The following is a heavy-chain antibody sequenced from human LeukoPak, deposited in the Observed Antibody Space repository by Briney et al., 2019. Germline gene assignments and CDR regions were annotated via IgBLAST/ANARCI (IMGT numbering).Heavy chain of an antibody. CDR3: AKRGYSYGYLDY. J-gene: IGHJ4*02. D-gene: IGHD5-18*01. V-gene: IGHV4-59*01. Sequence: SETLSLTRTVPGGSISSYYWSWIRQPPGKGLEWIGYIYYSGSTNYHPSLKSRVTISVDTSKNQFSLKLSSVTAADTAVYYCAKRGYSYGYLDYWGQGTLVTVSS. CDR1: GGSISSYY. CDR2: IYYSGST.